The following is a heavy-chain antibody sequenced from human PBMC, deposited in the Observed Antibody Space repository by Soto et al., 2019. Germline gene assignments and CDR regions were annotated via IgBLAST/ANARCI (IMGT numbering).Heavy chain of an antibody. CDR2: ISAYNGNT. CDR3: ASAIFGVVKQDYYYCGMDV. D-gene: IGHD3-3*01. J-gene: IGHJ6*02. CDR1: GYTFTSYG. Sequence: QVQLVQSGAEVKKPGASVKVSCKASGYTFTSYGISWVRQAPGQGLEWMGWISAYNGNTNYAQKLQGRVTMTTDTTTSTADMELRSLRSDDTAAYYWASAIFGVVKQDYYYCGMDVWGQGNTVTVSS. V-gene: IGHV1-18*04.